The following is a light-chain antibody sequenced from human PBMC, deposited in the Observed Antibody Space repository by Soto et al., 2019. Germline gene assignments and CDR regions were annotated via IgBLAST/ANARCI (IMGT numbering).Light chain of an antibody. Sequence: QSALTQPRSVSGSPGQSVTISCTGTSSDVGGYNYVSWYQQHPGKAPKLMIYDVSKRPSGVPDRFSCSKSGSTASLTISGLQAAEEADYYCCSYAGSYTHVFGTGTKLTVL. V-gene: IGLV2-11*02. CDR2: DVS. CDR1: SSDVGGYNY. CDR3: CSYAGSYTHV. J-gene: IGLJ1*01.